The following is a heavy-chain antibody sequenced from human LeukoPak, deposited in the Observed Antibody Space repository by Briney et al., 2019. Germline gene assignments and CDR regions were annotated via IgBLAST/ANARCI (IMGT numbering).Heavy chain of an antibody. D-gene: IGHD4-17*01. CDR2: INHSGST. J-gene: IGHJ4*02. CDR1: GGSFSGYY. V-gene: IGHV4-34*01. Sequence: PSETLSLTCAAYGGSFSGYYWSWIRQPPGKGLEWIGEINHSGSTNYNPSLKSRVTISVDTSENQFSLKLSSVTAADTAVYYCARISKSDYYYFDYWGQGTLVTVSS. CDR3: ARISKSDYYYFDY.